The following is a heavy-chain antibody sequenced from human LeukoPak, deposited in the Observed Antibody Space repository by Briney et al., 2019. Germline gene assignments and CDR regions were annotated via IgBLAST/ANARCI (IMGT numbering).Heavy chain of an antibody. J-gene: IGHJ3*02. D-gene: IGHD2-21*02. V-gene: IGHV3-23*01. CDR3: VYCGGDCYSNDAFDI. CDR1: GFTFSTYA. Sequence: GGSLRLSCAASGFTFSTYAMTWVRQAPGKGLEWVSAISGSGGSTYYADSVKGRFTISRDNSKNTLYLQMNSLRAEDTAVYYCVYCGGDCYSNDAFDIWGQGTMVTVSS. CDR2: ISGSGGST.